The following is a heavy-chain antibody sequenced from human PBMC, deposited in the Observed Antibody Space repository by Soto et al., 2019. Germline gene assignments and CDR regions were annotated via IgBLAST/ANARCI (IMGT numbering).Heavy chain of an antibody. Sequence: QDQLVQSGAEVKKPGSSVKVSCKASGGTFSSFGIDWVRQAPGQGLEWMGDIIPMFGTVTYAQKFQGRVTITADESTTTVYMELSSLRSEDTAVYYCAREATAHSSGWHFWGQGTLVTVSS. CDR2: IIPMFGTV. J-gene: IGHJ4*02. CDR1: GGTFSSFG. V-gene: IGHV1-69*12. CDR3: AREATAHSSGWHF. D-gene: IGHD6-19*01.